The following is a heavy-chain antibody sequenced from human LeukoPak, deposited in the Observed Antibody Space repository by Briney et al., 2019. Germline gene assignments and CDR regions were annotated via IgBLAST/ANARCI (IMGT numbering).Heavy chain of an antibody. CDR1: GFTFSSYA. CDR2: ISGSGGST. D-gene: IGHD3-22*01. CDR3: ARDRYYESSGYYYSDY. J-gene: IGHJ4*02. Sequence: GGSLRLSCAASGFTFSSYAMSWVRQAPGKGLEWVSGISGSGGSTYYADSVKGRFTISRDNSKNTLYLQMNSLRAEDTAVYYCARDRYYESSGYYYSDYWGQGSLVTVSS. V-gene: IGHV3-23*01.